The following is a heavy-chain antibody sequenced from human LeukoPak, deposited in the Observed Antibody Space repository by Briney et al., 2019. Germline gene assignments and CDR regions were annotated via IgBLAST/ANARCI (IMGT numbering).Heavy chain of an antibody. CDR1: GDFITAYY. CDR3: ASNTGTVFDY. Sequence: SETLSLTCTVSGDFITAYYWRWIRQPPGKGLEWIGYVYYSGSTEYNPSLRSRVTISLEMSKHQFSLNLTSVTAADTAVYYCASNTGTVFDYWGQGALVTVSS. D-gene: IGHD7-27*01. J-gene: IGHJ4*02. V-gene: IGHV4-59*01. CDR2: VYYSGST.